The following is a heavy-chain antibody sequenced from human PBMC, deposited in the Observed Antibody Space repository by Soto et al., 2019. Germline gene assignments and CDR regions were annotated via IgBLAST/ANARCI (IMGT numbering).Heavy chain of an antibody. V-gene: IGHV3-23*01. Sequence: GGSLRLSCAASGFTFSSYAMSWVPQAPGKGLEWVSAISGSGGSTYYADSVKGRFTISRDNSKNTLYLQMNSLRAEDTAVYYCAKVGSGGKISRYYFDYWGQGTLVTVSS. J-gene: IGHJ4*02. CDR3: AKVGSGGKISRYYFDY. CDR1: GFTFSSYA. D-gene: IGHD2-15*01. CDR2: ISGSGGST.